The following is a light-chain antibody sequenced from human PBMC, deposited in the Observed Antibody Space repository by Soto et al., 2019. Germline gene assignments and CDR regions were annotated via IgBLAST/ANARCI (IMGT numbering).Light chain of an antibody. V-gene: IGKV1-5*03. J-gene: IGKJ1*01. Sequence: DIQMTQSPSILSASVGDRVTITCRASQRIDTWLAWYQQKPGTAPKLLIYKATTLQSGVPSRFSGSGSGTEFTLAISSLEPDDFATYYCQQYETFSPWTFGQGTKVEMK. CDR1: QRIDTW. CDR3: QQYETFSPWT. CDR2: KAT.